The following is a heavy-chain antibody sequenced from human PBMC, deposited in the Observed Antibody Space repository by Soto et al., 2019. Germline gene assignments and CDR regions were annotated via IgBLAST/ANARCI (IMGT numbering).Heavy chain of an antibody. CDR3: ASLPLERAEFGTPTYYNGMAV. CDR2: TNAGNGNT. J-gene: IGHJ6*02. CDR1: ECSVSSKG. Sequence: CRARECSVSSKGIDRGRRGPSQRPEWIGWTNAGNGNTKYSQTFQGRVTLTMDTSASTAYMELSSLRSEDTAVYYCASLPLERAEFGTPTYYNGMAVWLQGTTDTV. V-gene: IGHV1-3*01. D-gene: IGHD1-1*01.